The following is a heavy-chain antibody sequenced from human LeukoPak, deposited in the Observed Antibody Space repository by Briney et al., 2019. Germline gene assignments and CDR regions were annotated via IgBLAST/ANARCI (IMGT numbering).Heavy chain of an antibody. CDR2: IIPAFGTT. CDR1: GDTFNSYA. Sequence: SVKVSCKVSGDTFNSYAVAWVRQAPGQGLEWMGLIIPAFGTTHYAQRFQGRFTITSDKSTTTAYMELGSLRSEDTAVYYCAREYYGSGSYYDGYYFDFWGQGTLVTVX. V-gene: IGHV1-69*06. D-gene: IGHD3-10*01. J-gene: IGHJ4*02. CDR3: AREYYGSGSYYDGYYFDF.